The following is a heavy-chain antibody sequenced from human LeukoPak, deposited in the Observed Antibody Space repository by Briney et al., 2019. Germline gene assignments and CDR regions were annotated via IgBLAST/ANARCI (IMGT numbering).Heavy chain of an antibody. D-gene: IGHD2-15*01. Sequence: GGSLRLSCAASGFTFSSYGMHWVRQAPGKGLEWVAFIRYDGSNKYYADSVKGRFTISRDNSKNTLYLQMNSLRAEDTAVYYCAKQRRIVVVAAPLDYWGQGTLVTVSS. CDR1: GFTFSSYG. J-gene: IGHJ4*02. CDR2: IRYDGSNK. CDR3: AKQRRIVVVAAPLDY. V-gene: IGHV3-30*02.